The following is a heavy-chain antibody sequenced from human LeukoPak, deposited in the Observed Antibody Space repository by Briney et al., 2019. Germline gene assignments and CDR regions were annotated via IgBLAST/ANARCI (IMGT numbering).Heavy chain of an antibody. Sequence: PGGSLRLSCATSGFYFESYAMSRVRQAPGKGLEWVSGVSGSGASTYYADSVKGRFTISRDSSKNTLYLQLNSLRVEDTAVYYCARVYGSSNYYYDRYYYYMDVWGRGTTVTVSS. V-gene: IGHV3-23*01. CDR1: GFYFESYA. D-gene: IGHD3-22*01. CDR3: ARVYGSSNYYYDRYYYYMDV. J-gene: IGHJ6*03. CDR2: VSGSGAST.